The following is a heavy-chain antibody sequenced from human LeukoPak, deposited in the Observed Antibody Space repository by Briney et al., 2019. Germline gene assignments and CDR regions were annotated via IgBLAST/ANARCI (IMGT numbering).Heavy chain of an antibody. CDR1: GYTFTSYY. D-gene: IGHD6-19*01. Sequence: ASVKASCKASGYTFTSYYMHWVRQAPGQGLEWMGIINPSGGSTSYAQKFQGRVTMTRDTSTSTVYMELSSLRSEDTAAYYCARESSGWYELDYRGQGTLVTVSS. J-gene: IGHJ4*02. V-gene: IGHV1-46*01. CDR2: INPSGGST. CDR3: ARESSGWYELDY.